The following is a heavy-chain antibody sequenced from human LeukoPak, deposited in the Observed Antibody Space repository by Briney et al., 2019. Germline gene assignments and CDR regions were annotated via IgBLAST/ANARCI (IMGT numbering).Heavy chain of an antibody. CDR3: AVNYGDYQYYFDY. V-gene: IGHV1-8*01. Sequence: GASVKVSCKASGYTFTSYDINWARQATGQGLEWMGWMNPNSGNTGYAQKFQGRVTMTRNTSISTAYMELSSLRSEDTAVYYCAVNYGDYQYYFDYWGQGTLVTVSS. CDR2: MNPNSGNT. CDR1: GYTFTSYD. D-gene: IGHD4-17*01. J-gene: IGHJ4*02.